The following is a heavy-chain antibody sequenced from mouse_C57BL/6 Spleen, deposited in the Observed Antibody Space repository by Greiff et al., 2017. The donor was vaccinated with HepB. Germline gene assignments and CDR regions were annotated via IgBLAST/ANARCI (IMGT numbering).Heavy chain of an antibody. J-gene: IGHJ2*01. Sequence: QVQLQQPGAELVRPGSSVKLSCKASGYTFTSYWMHWVKQRPIQGLEWIGNIDPSDSETHYNQKFKDKATLTVDKSSSTAYMQLSSLTSEDSAVYYCARSDPNWDGDYWGQGTTLTVSS. D-gene: IGHD4-1*01. V-gene: IGHV1-52*01. CDR3: ARSDPNWDGDY. CDR1: GYTFTSYW. CDR2: IDPSDSET.